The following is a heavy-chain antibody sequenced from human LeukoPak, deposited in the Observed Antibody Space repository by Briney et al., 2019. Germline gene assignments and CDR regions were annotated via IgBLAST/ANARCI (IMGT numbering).Heavy chain of an antibody. Sequence: PGGSLRLSCAVSGFTFNNYWMSWVRQAPGKGLEWVANITPDGSDRYYVDSLKGRVTISRDNTKSSLYLQLNSLRAEDTAVYYCVPGGLAVSGIDYWGQGAQVTVSS. D-gene: IGHD6-19*01. J-gene: IGHJ4*02. V-gene: IGHV3-7*01. CDR2: ITPDGSDR. CDR1: GFTFNNYW. CDR3: VPGGLAVSGIDY.